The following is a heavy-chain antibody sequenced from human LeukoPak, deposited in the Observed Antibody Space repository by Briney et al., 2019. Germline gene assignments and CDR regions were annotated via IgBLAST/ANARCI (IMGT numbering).Heavy chain of an antibody. CDR3: ARQGATVIPYYFDY. CDR1: GGSISSGSYY. CDR2: IYYRGST. J-gene: IGHJ4*02. D-gene: IGHD4-11*01. Sequence: PSETLSLTCTVSGGSISSGSYYWGWIRQPPRKGLEWIGSIYYRGSTYYNPSLKSRVTISVDTSKNQFSLKLSSVTAADTAVYYCARQGATVIPYYFDYWGQGTLVTVSS. V-gene: IGHV4-39*01.